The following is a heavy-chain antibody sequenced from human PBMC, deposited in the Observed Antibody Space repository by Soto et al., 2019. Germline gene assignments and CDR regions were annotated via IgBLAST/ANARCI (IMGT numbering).Heavy chain of an antibody. CDR1: GGAFSSYA. Sequence: SVKVSCKASGGAFSSYAISWVRQATGQGLEWMGRIIPMFGTTDFAQKFQGRVTITADDSTSTAYMELSGLRSEDTALYYCARGPGTAMAYYYGLDVWGQGTTVTVSS. CDR2: IIPMFGTT. D-gene: IGHD5-18*01. CDR3: ARGPGTAMAYYYGLDV. J-gene: IGHJ6*02. V-gene: IGHV1-69*13.